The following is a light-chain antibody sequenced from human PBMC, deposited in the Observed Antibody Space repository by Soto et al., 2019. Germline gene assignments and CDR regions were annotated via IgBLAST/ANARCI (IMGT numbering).Light chain of an antibody. Sequence: EILMTQSPATLSVSPGERVILSCRASQSVGSTLAWYQQKPGQAPRLLIRGASTRATGGPARFIGSGSGTEFTLTLSSLQSEDFAVYYCQQYSTSLTFGGGTTLEIK. CDR3: QQYSTSLT. J-gene: IGKJ4*02. V-gene: IGKV3-15*01. CDR1: QSVGST. CDR2: GAS.